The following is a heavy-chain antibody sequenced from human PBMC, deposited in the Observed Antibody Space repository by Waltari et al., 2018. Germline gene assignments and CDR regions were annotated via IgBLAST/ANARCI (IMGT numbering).Heavy chain of an antibody. CDR1: GGSISSYY. D-gene: IGHD6-13*01. CDR3: ARSIAAAGDAFDI. V-gene: IGHV4-59*01. CDR2: IYYSGST. Sequence: QVQLQESGPGLVKPSETLSLTCTVSGGSISSYYWSWIRQPPGKGLEWIGYIYYSGSTNYNPSLKSRVTISVDTSKNQFSLKLSSVTAADTAVYYCARSIAAAGDAFDIWGQGTMVTVSS. J-gene: IGHJ3*02.